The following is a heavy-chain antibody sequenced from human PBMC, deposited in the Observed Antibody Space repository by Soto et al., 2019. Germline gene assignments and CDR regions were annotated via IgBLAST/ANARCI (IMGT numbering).Heavy chain of an antibody. CDR2: MNPNSGNT. V-gene: IGHV1-8*01. Sequence: ASVKVSCKASGYTFTSYDINWVRQATGQGLEWMGWMNPNSGNTGYAQKFQGRVTMTRNTSISTAYMELSSLRSEDTAVYYCARVRGDIAVAGFIYYFDYWGQGTLVTVSS. J-gene: IGHJ4*02. CDR3: ARVRGDIAVAGFIYYFDY. CDR1: GYTFTSYD. D-gene: IGHD6-19*01.